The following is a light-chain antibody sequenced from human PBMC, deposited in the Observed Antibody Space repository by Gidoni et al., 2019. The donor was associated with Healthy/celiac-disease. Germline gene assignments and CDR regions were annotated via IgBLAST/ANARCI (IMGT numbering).Light chain of an antibody. V-gene: IGKV1-9*01. CDR1: QGISSY. J-gene: IGKJ1*01. Sequence: DIQLTQSPSFLSASVGDRVTITCRASQGISSYFAWYQQKPGKAPMLLIYAAATLQSGFPPRFRGSGSGTEFTLTISSLQPEDFATYYCQQLETFGQXTKVEIK. CDR2: AAA. CDR3: QQLET.